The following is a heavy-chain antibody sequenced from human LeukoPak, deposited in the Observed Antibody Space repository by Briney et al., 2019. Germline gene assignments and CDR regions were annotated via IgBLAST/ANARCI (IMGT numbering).Heavy chain of an antibody. D-gene: IGHD6-13*01. CDR1: GFTFSDYY. CDR2: ISSSGSTI. Sequence: PGGSLRLSCAASGFTFSDYYMSWIRQAPGKGLEWVSYISSSGSTIYYADSVKGRFTISRDNAKNSLYLQMNSLRAEDTAVYYCATKGSWYSSSQDFQHWGQGTLVTVSS. J-gene: IGHJ1*01. V-gene: IGHV3-11*01. CDR3: ATKGSWYSSSQDFQH.